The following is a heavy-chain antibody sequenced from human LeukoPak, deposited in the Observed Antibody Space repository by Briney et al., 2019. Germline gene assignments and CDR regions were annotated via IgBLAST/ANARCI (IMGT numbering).Heavy chain of an antibody. CDR3: ARELRNNWFDP. CDR2: IRQDGSEK. Sequence: GGSLRLSCAASGFTFSSYWTSWVRQAPGKGLEWVANIRQDGSEKYYVDSVKGRFTISRDNAKNSLYLQMNSLRAEDTAVYYCARELRNNWFDPWGQGTLVTVSS. CDR1: GFTFSSYW. V-gene: IGHV3-7*03. J-gene: IGHJ5*02.